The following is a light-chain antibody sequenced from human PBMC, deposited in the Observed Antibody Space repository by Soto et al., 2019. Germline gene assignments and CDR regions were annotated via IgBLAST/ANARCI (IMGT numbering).Light chain of an antibody. V-gene: IGKV1-5*01. CDR3: QHYNSFSRT. Sequence: DIQVTQSPSTLSASVGDRVTITCRASQIISTWFAWYQQKPGKAPKLLIDDASRLESGVPSRFSGSGSETEFTLTISILQPDDFASYCCQHYNSFSRTFCEGTMV. CDR2: DAS. J-gene: IGKJ1*01. CDR1: QIISTW.